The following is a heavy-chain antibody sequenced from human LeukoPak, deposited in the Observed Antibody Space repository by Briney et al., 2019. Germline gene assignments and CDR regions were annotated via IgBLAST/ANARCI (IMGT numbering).Heavy chain of an antibody. J-gene: IGHJ4*02. CDR3: ARAGWYVPADY. CDR2: ISNSISYI. V-gene: IGHV3-21*01. D-gene: IGHD6-19*01. Sequence: GGSLRLSCAASGFTFSSLSRNWVRQPPGRGWEWLTTISNSISYIYYADSVKGRLTISRDNAKNSLYLQLNSLRAEDTAGYYCARAGWYVPADYWGQGTLVTVSS. CDR1: GFTFSSLS.